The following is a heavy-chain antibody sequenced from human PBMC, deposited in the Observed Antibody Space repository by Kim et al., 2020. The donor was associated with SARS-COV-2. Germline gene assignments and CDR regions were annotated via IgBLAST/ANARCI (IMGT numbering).Heavy chain of an antibody. D-gene: IGHD3-10*01. CDR1: GGSISSHY. J-gene: IGHJ6*02. CDR3: ARDLEFYFGSGSYGMDV. CDR2: IYYSGST. V-gene: IGHV4-59*11. Sequence: SETLSLTCTVSGGSISSHYWSWIRQPPGKGLEWIGNIYYSGSTNYSPSLKSRVAISVDVSKNQFSLNMNSMTAADTAVYYCARDLEFYFGSGSYGMDVWGQGTTVTVSS.